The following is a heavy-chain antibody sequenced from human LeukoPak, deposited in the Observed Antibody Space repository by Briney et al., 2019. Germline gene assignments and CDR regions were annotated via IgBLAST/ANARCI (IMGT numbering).Heavy chain of an antibody. CDR1: GGSISSSHW. D-gene: IGHD3-9*01. Sequence: NTSETLSLTCAVSGGSISSSHWWSWVRQPPGQGLEWIGEIYHSGSTNYNPSLKSRVTASVDKSKNQFSLKLNSVTAADTAVYYCARGEGERTGLLIRFKAFDIWGQGTMVTVSS. CDR2: IYHSGST. J-gene: IGHJ3*02. CDR3: ARGEGERTGLLIRFKAFDI. V-gene: IGHV4-4*02.